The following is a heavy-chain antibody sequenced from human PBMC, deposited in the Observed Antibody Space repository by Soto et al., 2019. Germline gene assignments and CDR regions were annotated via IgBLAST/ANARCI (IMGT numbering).Heavy chain of an antibody. CDR2: ISYDGSNK. D-gene: IGHD2-21*02. CDR3: ASNPVVTGDY. J-gene: IGHJ4*02. CDR1: GFTFSSYA. V-gene: IGHV3-30-3*01. Sequence: GGSLRLSCAASGFTFSSYAMHWVRQAPGKGLEWVAVISYDGSNKYYADSVKGRFTISRDNSKNTLYLQMNSLRAEDTAVYYCASNPVVTGDYWGQGTLVTVSS.